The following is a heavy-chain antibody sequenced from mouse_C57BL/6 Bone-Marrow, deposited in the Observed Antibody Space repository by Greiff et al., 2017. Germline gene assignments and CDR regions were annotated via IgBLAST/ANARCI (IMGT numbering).Heavy chain of an antibody. CDR1: GYSFTSYY. V-gene: IGHV1-66*01. CDR3: ARRAYYGSSHRYAMDY. CDR2: IYPGSGNT. J-gene: IGHJ4*01. Sequence: QVQLQQSGPELVKPGASVKISCKASGYSFTSYYIHWVKQRPGPGLEWIGWIYPGSGNTKYNEKFKGKATLTADTSSSTAYMQLSSLTSEDSAVYYCARRAYYGSSHRYAMDYWGQGTSVTVSS. D-gene: IGHD1-1*01.